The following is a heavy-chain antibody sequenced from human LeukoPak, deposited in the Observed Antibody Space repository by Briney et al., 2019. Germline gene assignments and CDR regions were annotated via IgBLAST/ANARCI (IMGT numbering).Heavy chain of an antibody. CDR1: GFTFSSYA. J-gene: IGHJ4*02. V-gene: IGHV3-23*01. D-gene: IGHD2-2*01. Sequence: GGSLRLSCAASGFTFSSYAVSWVRQAPGKGLEWVSAISGSGGSTYYADSVKGRFTISRDNSKNTLYLQMNSLRAEDTAVYYCAKGPEDIVVVPAAIGWGQGTLVTVSS. CDR3: AKGPEDIVVVPAAIG. CDR2: ISGSGGST.